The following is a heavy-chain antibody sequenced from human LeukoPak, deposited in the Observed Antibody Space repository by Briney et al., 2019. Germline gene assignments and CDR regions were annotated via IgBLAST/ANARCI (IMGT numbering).Heavy chain of an antibody. Sequence: SVKVSCKASGGTFSSYAVSWVRQAPGQGLEWMGGIIPIFGTANYAQKFQGRVTITTDESTSTAYMELSSLRSEDTAVYYCARQGSSGWWVFGYWGQGTLVTVSS. CDR2: IIPIFGTA. D-gene: IGHD6-19*01. CDR1: GGTFSSYA. J-gene: IGHJ4*02. V-gene: IGHV1-69*05. CDR3: ARQGSSGWWVFGY.